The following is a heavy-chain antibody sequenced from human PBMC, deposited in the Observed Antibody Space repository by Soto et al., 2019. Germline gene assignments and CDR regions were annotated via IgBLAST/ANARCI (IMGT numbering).Heavy chain of an antibody. Sequence: PGGSLRLSCAASGFTFSDHYMDWVRQVPGKGLEWVGRIRNKANSYSKAYAASVKGRFIISRDDSENSVYLQMNSLKVEDTAVYYCAPLTGVWGQGTLVTVSS. CDR1: GFTFSDHY. CDR3: APLTGV. J-gene: IGHJ1*01. CDR2: IRNKANSYSK. D-gene: IGHD2-8*01. V-gene: IGHV3-72*01.